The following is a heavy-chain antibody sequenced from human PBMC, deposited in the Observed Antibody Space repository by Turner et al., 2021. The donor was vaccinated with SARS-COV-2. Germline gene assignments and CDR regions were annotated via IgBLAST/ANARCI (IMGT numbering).Heavy chain of an antibody. V-gene: IGHV3-53*01. Sequence: EVQLVESGGGLNQPGGSLRLACAASGFTVSSNYMSWVRQAPGKGLEWVSVIYSGGSTYYADSVKGRFTISRDNSKNTLYLQMNSLRAEDTAVYYCARGYSSGWYQRGAFDIWGQGTMVTVSS. D-gene: IGHD6-19*01. CDR3: ARGYSSGWYQRGAFDI. J-gene: IGHJ3*02. CDR1: GFTVSSNY. CDR2: IYSGGST.